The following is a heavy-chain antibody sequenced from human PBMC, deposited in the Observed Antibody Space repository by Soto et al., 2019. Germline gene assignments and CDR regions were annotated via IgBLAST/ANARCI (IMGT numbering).Heavy chain of an antibody. CDR2: INHSGST. V-gene: IGHV4-34*01. J-gene: IGHJ4*02. D-gene: IGHD1-26*01. CDR3: ARGSGSYPFDY. Sequence: QVQLQQWGAGLLKPSETLSLTCAVYGGSFSGYYWSWIRQPPGKGLEWIGEINHSGSTNYTPSLKSRVPISVDTSKNQFSLKLSSVTAADTAVYYCARGSGSYPFDYWGQGTLVTVSS. CDR1: GGSFSGYY.